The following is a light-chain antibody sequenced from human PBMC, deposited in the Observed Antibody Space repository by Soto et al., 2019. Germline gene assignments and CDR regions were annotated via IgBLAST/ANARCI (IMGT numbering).Light chain of an antibody. V-gene: IGKV1-39*01. Sequence: DIPMTQSPASLSASVGERVTITCRASQGISTYLNWYHQKPGKAPKLLIYAASSLQSGVPSRFSGSGSETDFTLTISSLQPEDFATYSCQQSYSTTWTFGQGTKVDIK. CDR2: AAS. CDR1: QGISTY. CDR3: QQSYSTTWT. J-gene: IGKJ1*01.